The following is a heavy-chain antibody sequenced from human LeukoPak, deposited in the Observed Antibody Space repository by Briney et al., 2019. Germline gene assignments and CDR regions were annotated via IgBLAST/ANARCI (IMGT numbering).Heavy chain of an antibody. V-gene: IGHV4-39*07. D-gene: IGHD3-22*01. CDR1: GGSISSTSYY. Sequence: SETLSLTCTVSGGSISSTSYYWGWIRQPPGKGLEWIGSIYYSGGTYYNPSLKSRVTISVDTSKNQFSLKLSSVTAADTAVYYCARVGIVAEDAFDIWGQGTMVTVSS. CDR3: ARVGIVAEDAFDI. CDR2: IYYSGGT. J-gene: IGHJ3*02.